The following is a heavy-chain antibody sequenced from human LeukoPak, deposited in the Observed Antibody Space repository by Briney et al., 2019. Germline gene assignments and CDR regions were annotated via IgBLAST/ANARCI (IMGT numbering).Heavy chain of an antibody. CDR2: IYSGGST. D-gene: IGHD4-23*01. CDR1: GFTVSSNY. Sequence: GGSLRLSCAASGFTVSSNYMSWVRQAPGKGLEWVSVIYSGGSTYYADSVKGRFTISRDNSKNTLYLQMNSLRAEDTAVYYCAKHLRWTHHAFDIWGQGTMVTVSS. V-gene: IGHV3-53*01. CDR3: AKHLRWTHHAFDI. J-gene: IGHJ3*02.